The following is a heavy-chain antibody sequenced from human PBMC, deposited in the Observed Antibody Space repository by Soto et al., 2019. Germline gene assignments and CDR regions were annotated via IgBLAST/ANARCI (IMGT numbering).Heavy chain of an antibody. CDR2: IYTSGST. Sequence: SETLSLTCTVSGGSISSYYWSWIRQPAGKGLEWIGRIYTSGSTNYNPSLKSRVTMSVDTPKNQFSLKLSSVTAADTAVYYCARDQGGTCGSYCYYYYGMDVWGQGTTVTVSS. CDR1: GGSISSYY. CDR3: ARDQGGTCGSYCYYYYGMDV. V-gene: IGHV4-4*07. J-gene: IGHJ6*02. D-gene: IGHD1-26*01.